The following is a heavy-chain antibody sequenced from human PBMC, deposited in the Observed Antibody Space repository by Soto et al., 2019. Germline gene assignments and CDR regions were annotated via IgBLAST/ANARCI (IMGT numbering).Heavy chain of an antibody. D-gene: IGHD4-17*01. CDR3: ARDRETTVIYNWFDP. J-gene: IGHJ5*02. Sequence: QVQLVESGGGVVQPGRSLRLSCAASGFTFSSYAMHWVRQAPGKGLEWVAVISYDGSNKYYADSVKGRFTISRDNSKNTLYLQMNSLRAEDTAVYYCARDRETTVIYNWFDPWGQGTLVTVSS. CDR1: GFTFSSYA. CDR2: ISYDGSNK. V-gene: IGHV3-30-3*01.